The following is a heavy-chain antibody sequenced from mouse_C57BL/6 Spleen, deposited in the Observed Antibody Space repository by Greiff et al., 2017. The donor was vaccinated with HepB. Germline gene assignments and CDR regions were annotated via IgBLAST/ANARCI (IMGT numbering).Heavy chain of an antibody. D-gene: IGHD2-5*01. J-gene: IGHJ3*01. CDR1: GYTFTDYE. V-gene: IGHV1-15*01. CDR3: TRSSNYPFAY. Sequence: VKLVESGAELVRPGASVTLSCKASGYTFTDYEMHWVKQTPVHGLEWIGAIDPETGGTAYNQKFKGKAILTADKSSSTAYMELRSLTSEDSAVYYCTRSSNYPFAYWGQGTLVTVSA. CDR2: IDPETGGT.